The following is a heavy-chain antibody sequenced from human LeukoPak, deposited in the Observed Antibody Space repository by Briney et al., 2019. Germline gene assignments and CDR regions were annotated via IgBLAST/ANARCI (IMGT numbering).Heavy chain of an antibody. D-gene: IGHD3-16*01. Sequence: PSETLSLTCTVSGGSISSYYWSWIRQPPGKGLEWIGYIYYSGSTNYNPSLKSRVTISVDTSKNQFSLKLSSVTAADTAVYYCASGNRGEHRFHAFDIWGQGTMVTVSS. V-gene: IGHV4-59*08. J-gene: IGHJ3*02. CDR3: ASGNRGEHRFHAFDI. CDR1: GGSISSYY. CDR2: IYYSGST.